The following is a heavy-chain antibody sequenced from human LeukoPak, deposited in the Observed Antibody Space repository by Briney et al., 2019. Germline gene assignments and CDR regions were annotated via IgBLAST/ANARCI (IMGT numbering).Heavy chain of an antibody. D-gene: IGHD6-19*01. Sequence: GGSLRLSCAASGFTFSSYGMHWVRQAPGKGLEWVAVISYDGSNKYYADSVKGRFTISRDNSKNTLYLQMNSLRAEDTAVYYCARVAGFSIAVAGAFDYWGQGTLVTVSS. CDR1: GFTFSSYG. CDR2: ISYDGSNK. V-gene: IGHV3-30*03. J-gene: IGHJ4*02. CDR3: ARVAGFSIAVAGAFDY.